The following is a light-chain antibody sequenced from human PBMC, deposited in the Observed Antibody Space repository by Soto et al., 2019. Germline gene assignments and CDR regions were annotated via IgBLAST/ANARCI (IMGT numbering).Light chain of an antibody. CDR2: AAS. CDR3: QRSYSTPRYT. V-gene: IGKV1-39*01. Sequence: DIQMTQSPSSLSASVGDRVTITCRASQSISSYLNWYQQKPGKAPKLLIYAASSLQSGVPSRFSDSGSGTDFPLTISSLQPEDFATYYCQRSYSTPRYTVGQGTKLEIK. J-gene: IGKJ2*01. CDR1: QSISSY.